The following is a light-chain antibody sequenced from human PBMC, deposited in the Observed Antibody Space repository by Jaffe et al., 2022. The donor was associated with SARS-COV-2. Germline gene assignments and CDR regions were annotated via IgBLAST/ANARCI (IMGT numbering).Light chain of an antibody. CDR1: QDISSW. Sequence: DIQMTQSPSSVSASVGDRVTIICRASQDISSWLAWYQQKPGKAPKLLIYAASSLESGVPSRFSGSRSGTDFTLTINSLQPEDYATYYCQQANSPWTFGQGTKVEIK. CDR3: QQANSPWT. J-gene: IGKJ1*01. V-gene: IGKV1-12*01. CDR2: AAS.